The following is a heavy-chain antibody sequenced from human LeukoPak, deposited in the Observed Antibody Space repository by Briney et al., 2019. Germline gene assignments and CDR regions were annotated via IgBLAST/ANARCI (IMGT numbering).Heavy chain of an antibody. CDR1: GVSISSSEW. J-gene: IGHJ4*02. D-gene: IGHD3-9*01. Sequence: SETLSLTCAVSGVSISSSEWWIWVRQPPGQGLEWIGEIHRAGRTRYNPSLKSRVTISMDYSKNQFSLKLTSVTAADTAICYCGKTDIYFNPIDYWGPGSLVTVSS. CDR3: GKTDIYFNPIDY. CDR2: IHRAGRT. V-gene: IGHV4-4*02.